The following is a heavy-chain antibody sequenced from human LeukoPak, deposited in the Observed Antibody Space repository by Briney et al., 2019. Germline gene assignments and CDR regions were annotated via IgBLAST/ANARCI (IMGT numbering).Heavy chain of an antibody. J-gene: IGHJ5*02. Sequence: PGRSLRLSCAASGFTFSSYAMHWVRQAPGKGLEWVAVISYDGSNKYYADSVKGRFTISRDNSKNTLYLQMNSLRAEDTAVYYCARDPNPYSSGRGSWFDPWGQGTLVTVSS. D-gene: IGHD6-19*01. V-gene: IGHV3-30-3*01. CDR1: GFTFSSYA. CDR2: ISYDGSNK. CDR3: ARDPNPYSSGRGSWFDP.